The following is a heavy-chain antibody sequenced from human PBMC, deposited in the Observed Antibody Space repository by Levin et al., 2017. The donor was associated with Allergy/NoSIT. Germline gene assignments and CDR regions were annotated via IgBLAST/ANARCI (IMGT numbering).Heavy chain of an antibody. D-gene: IGHD2-15*01. J-gene: IGHJ3*02. V-gene: IGHV3-74*01. CDR2: INSDGSST. Sequence: GESLKISCAASGFTFSSYWMHWVRQAPGKGLVWVSRINSDGSSTSYADSVKGRFTISRDNAKNTLYLQMNSLRAEDTAVYYCARGGGPAAGYDAFDSWGQGTMVTVSS. CDR1: GFTFSSYW. CDR3: ARGGGPAAGYDAFDS.